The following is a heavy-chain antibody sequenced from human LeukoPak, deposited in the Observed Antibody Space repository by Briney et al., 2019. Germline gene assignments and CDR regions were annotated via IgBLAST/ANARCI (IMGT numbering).Heavy chain of an antibody. CDR1: GYTFTNYY. J-gene: IGHJ3*02. V-gene: IGHV1-46*01. Sequence: ASVKVSCKASGYTFTNYYMHWVRQAPGQGLEWMGIINPSGGSTSYAQKFQGKITMTRDTSTSTVYMEVSSLRSDDTGVYYCARDRSGIGDAFDIWGQGTMVTVSS. D-gene: IGHD1-26*01. CDR2: INPSGGST. CDR3: ARDRSGIGDAFDI.